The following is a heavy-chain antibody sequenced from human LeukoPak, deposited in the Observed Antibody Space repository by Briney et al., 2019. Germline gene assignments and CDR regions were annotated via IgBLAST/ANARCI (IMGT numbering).Heavy chain of an antibody. V-gene: IGHV3-21*01. CDR2: ISSSSSYI. J-gene: IGHJ4*02. Sequence: GGSLRLSCAASGFTFSSYSMNWVRHAPGKGLEWVSSISSSSSYIYYADSVKGRFTISRDNAKNSLYLQMNSLRAEDTAVYYCARAYCSSTSCYSPRPFTFDYLGQGTLVTVSS. CDR1: GFTFSSYS. D-gene: IGHD2-2*01. CDR3: ARAYCSSTSCYSPRPFTFDY.